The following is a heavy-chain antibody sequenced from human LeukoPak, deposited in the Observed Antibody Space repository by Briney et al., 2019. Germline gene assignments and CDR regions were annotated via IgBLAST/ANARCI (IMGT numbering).Heavy chain of an antibody. CDR1: GFTVSSNY. J-gene: IGHJ4*02. D-gene: IGHD6-19*01. V-gene: IGHV3-9*01. Sequence: GGSLRLSCAASGFTVSSNYMSWVRKAPGKGLEWVSGISWNSGSIGYADSVKGRFTISRDNAKNSLYLQMNSLRAEDTALYYCAKGMGIAVAGSIDYWGQGTLVTVSS. CDR3: AKGMGIAVAGSIDY. CDR2: ISWNSGSI.